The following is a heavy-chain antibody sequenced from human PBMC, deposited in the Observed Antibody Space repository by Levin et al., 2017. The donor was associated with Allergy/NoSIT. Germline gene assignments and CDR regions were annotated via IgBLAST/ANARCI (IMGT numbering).Heavy chain of an antibody. CDR2: TYYRSKWYN. D-gene: IGHD3-16*02. CDR1: GDSVSSNSAA. V-gene: IGHV6-1*01. Sequence: SETLSLTCAISGDSVSSNSAAWNWIRQSPSRGLEWLGRTYYRSKWYNDYAVSVKSRITINPDTSKNQFSLQLNSVTPEDTAVYYCARDLEDYIWGSYRPWAFDIWGQGTMVTVSS. CDR3: ARDLEDYIWGSYRPWAFDI. J-gene: IGHJ3*02.